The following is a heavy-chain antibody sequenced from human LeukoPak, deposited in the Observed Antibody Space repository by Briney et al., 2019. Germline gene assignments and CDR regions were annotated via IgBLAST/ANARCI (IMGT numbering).Heavy chain of an antibody. J-gene: IGHJ6*02. CDR1: GFTFSNYA. Sequence: PGGSLRLSCAASGFTFSNYAILWVRQAPGKGLEWVAVISYDGSSKNFADSVKGRFTISRDNSKNTLYLQMNSLRVEDTAVYYCVRPSHPKTNGWYYFFGMDVWGQGTTVTVSS. D-gene: IGHD6-19*01. CDR3: VRPSHPKTNGWYYFFGMDV. V-gene: IGHV3-30-3*01. CDR2: ISYDGSSK.